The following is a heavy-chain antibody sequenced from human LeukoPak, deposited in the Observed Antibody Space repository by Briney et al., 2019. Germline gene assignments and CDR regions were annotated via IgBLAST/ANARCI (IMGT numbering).Heavy chain of an antibody. CDR3: ARVGSGSFDY. V-gene: IGHV4-59*01. CDR2: IYYSGGT. CDR1: GGSISSYY. D-gene: IGHD1-26*01. Sequence: SETLSLTCTVSGGSISSYYWSWIRQPPGKGLEWIGYIYYSGGTNYNPSLKSRITTSIDTSKNQFSLKLSSVTAADAAVYYCARVGSGSFDYWGQGTLVTVSS. J-gene: IGHJ4*02.